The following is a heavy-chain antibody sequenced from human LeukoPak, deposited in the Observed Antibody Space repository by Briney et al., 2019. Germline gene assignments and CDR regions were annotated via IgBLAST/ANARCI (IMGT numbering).Heavy chain of an antibody. Sequence: GGSLRLSCAASGFIFSTYTMNWVRQAPEKGLEWVSSISSSSSYIYYADSVKGRFTISRDNAKNSLYLQMNSPRAEDTAVYYCARDWGDGMDVWGQGTTVTVSS. V-gene: IGHV3-21*01. J-gene: IGHJ6*02. D-gene: IGHD3-16*01. CDR3: ARDWGDGMDV. CDR1: GFIFSTYT. CDR2: ISSSSSYI.